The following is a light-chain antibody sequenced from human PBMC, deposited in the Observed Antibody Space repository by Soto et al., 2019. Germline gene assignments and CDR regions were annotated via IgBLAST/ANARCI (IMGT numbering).Light chain of an antibody. Sequence: ESVLTQSPATLSLSPGERATLSCRASPSVSNSLAWYQHKPGQAPRLLIYDASNRATGVPTRFSGSGSGTDFTLIICSLEPEDFAVYYCQQRNKWPPVTFGGGTRVEIK. CDR1: PSVSNS. J-gene: IGKJ4*01. CDR3: QQRNKWPPVT. V-gene: IGKV3-11*01. CDR2: DAS.